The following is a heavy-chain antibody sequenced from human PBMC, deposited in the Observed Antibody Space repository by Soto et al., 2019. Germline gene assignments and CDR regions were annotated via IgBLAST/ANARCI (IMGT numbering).Heavy chain of an antibody. V-gene: IGHV4-34*01. Sequence: LSETLSLTCAIYGGSFSGYYWSWIRQPPGKGLEWIGEINHSGSTNYNPSLKSRVTISVDTSKNQFSLKLSSVTAADTAVYYCARGPIYYYGSGSYYPYWGQGTLVTVSS. D-gene: IGHD3-10*01. CDR1: GGSFSGYY. CDR2: INHSGST. CDR3: ARGPIYYYGSGSYYPY. J-gene: IGHJ4*02.